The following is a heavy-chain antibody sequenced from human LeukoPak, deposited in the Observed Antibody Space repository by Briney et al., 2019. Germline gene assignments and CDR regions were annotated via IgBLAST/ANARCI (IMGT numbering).Heavy chain of an antibody. D-gene: IGHD3-3*01. Sequence: PGGSLSLSCAASGFTFSSYAMSWVRQAPGKGLEWVSAISGSGGSTYYADSVKGRFTISRDNSKNTLYLQMNSLRAEDTAVYYCAKMTSLFGVVIIPAFDYWGQGTLVTVSS. J-gene: IGHJ4*02. CDR2: ISGSGGST. CDR3: AKMTSLFGVVIIPAFDY. CDR1: GFTFSSYA. V-gene: IGHV3-23*01.